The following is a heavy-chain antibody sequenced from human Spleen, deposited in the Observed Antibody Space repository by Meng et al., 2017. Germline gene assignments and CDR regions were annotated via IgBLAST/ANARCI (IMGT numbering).Heavy chain of an antibody. V-gene: IGHV6-1*01. Sequence: QLQLQQSGPGLVKPSQTLSPTCAISGDSVSSNSAAWNWLRQSPSRGLQWLGRTYYRSKWYDDYAVSVKSRITITPDTSKNQFSLQLNSVTPEDTAVYYCARQEGAFDYWGQGTLVTVSS. CDR1: GDSVSSNSAA. CDR2: TYYRSKWYD. CDR3: ARQEGAFDY. D-gene: IGHD3-16*01. J-gene: IGHJ4*02.